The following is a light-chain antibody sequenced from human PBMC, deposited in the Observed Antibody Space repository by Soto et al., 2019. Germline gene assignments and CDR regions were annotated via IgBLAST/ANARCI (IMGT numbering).Light chain of an antibody. CDR2: GAS. CDR1: QSVSSSY. CDR3: QQYGSSRWT. Sequence: EIEMTQSPATLSLSPGERATLSCRASQSVSSSYLAWYQQKPGQAPRLLIYGASSRATGIPDRFSGSGSGTDFTLTISRLEPEDFAVYYCQQYGSSRWTFGQGTKVDIK. J-gene: IGKJ1*01. V-gene: IGKV3-20*01.